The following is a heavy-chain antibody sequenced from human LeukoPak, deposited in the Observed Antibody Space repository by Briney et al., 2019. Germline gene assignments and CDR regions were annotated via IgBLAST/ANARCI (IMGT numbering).Heavy chain of an antibody. V-gene: IGHV3-48*03. CDR1: GFTFNNYE. CDR2: ISSSGSTI. Sequence: GGSLRLSCAGSGFTFNNYEMNWVRQAPGKGLEWVSISSSGSTIYYADSVKGRFTISRDNAKNSLYLQMNSLRAEDTAVYYCAELGITMIGGVWGKGTTVTISS. CDR3: AELGITMIGGV. D-gene: IGHD3-10*02. J-gene: IGHJ6*04.